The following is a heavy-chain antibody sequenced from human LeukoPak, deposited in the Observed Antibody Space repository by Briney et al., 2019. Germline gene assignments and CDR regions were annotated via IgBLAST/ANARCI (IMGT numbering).Heavy chain of an antibody. CDR2: IYHSGST. D-gene: IGHD3-22*01. J-gene: IGHJ5*02. Sequence: SETLSPTFAVYSCSVSSGGYSWDWIRQPPGKGLEWIGYIYHSGSTYYKPSLKSRVTISVDRSKNQFSLKLSSVTAADTAVYFCASSNYYDSSAAGGGLWFDPWGQGTLVTVSS. CDR1: SCSVSSGGYS. V-gene: IGHV4-30-2*01. CDR3: ASSNYYDSSAAGGGLWFDP.